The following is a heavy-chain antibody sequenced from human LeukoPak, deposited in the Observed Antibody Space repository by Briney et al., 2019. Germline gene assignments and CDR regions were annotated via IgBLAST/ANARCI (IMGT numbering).Heavy chain of an antibody. Sequence: GGSLRLSCAASGFTFSSYWMHWVRHAPGKGLVWVSRIKSDGSSATYADSVKGRFTISRDNAKNTLYLQMNSLTAEDTAVYYCARRGIYDSSGFDHWGQGTLVTVSS. CDR2: IKSDGSSA. V-gene: IGHV3-74*01. J-gene: IGHJ5*02. D-gene: IGHD3-22*01. CDR3: ARRGIYDSSGFDH. CDR1: GFTFSSYW.